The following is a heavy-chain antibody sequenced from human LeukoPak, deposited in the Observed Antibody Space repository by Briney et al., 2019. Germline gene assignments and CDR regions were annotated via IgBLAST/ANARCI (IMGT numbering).Heavy chain of an antibody. CDR1: GFIFGDYA. Sequence: GGSLRLSCIGSGFIFGDYAMNWVRQAPGKGLEWVGFIGSKPYGGTTEYAASVKGRFTISRDDSKSIAYLQMNSLKTEDTAMYYCTREWGARGLYYYYYMDVWGKGTTVTVSS. D-gene: IGHD1-26*01. CDR2: IGSKPYGGTT. CDR3: TREWGARGLYYYYYMDV. V-gene: IGHV3-49*04. J-gene: IGHJ6*03.